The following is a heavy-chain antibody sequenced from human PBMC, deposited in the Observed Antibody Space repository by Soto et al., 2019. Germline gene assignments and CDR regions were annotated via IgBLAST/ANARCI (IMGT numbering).Heavy chain of an antibody. J-gene: IGHJ5*02. Sequence: ASVKVSCKASGYTFTSYAMHWVRQAPGQRLEWMGWINAGNGNTKYSQKFQGRVTITRDTSASTAYMELSSLRSEDTAVYYCARDGGYSYGYWFDPWGQGTLVTVSS. CDR3: ARDGGYSYGYWFDP. D-gene: IGHD5-18*01. CDR2: INAGNGNT. V-gene: IGHV1-3*01. CDR1: GYTFTSYA.